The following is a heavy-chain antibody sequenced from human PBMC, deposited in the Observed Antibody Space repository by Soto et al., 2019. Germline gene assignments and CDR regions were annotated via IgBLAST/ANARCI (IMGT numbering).Heavy chain of an antibody. J-gene: IGHJ4*02. Sequence: QVQLVESGGGVVQSGRSLRLSCAAAGSTFSSHGMHWVRQAPGKGLEWVAVIWYDGSNKYYEDSVKGRFTISRDNSKNTLYLHMNSLRAEDTAVYYCARDRFKTTVTMWIDYWGQGTLVTVSS. CDR2: IWYDGSNK. CDR3: ARDRFKTTVTMWIDY. V-gene: IGHV3-33*01. CDR1: GSTFSSHG. D-gene: IGHD4-17*01.